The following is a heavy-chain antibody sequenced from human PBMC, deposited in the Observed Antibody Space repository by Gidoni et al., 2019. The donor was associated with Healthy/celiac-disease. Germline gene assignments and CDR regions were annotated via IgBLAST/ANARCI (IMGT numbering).Heavy chain of an antibody. D-gene: IGHD5-12*01. V-gene: IGHV1-2*02. Sequence: QVQLVQSGAEVKKPGASVKVSCKASGYTFTGYYMHWVRQAPGQGLEWMGWINPNSGGTNYAQKFQGRVTMTRDTSISTAYMELSRLRSDDTAVYYCARDFEGGGYDGGPWDFDYWGQGTLVTVSS. CDR2: INPNSGGT. J-gene: IGHJ4*02. CDR3: ARDFEGGGYDGGPWDFDY. CDR1: GYTFTGYY.